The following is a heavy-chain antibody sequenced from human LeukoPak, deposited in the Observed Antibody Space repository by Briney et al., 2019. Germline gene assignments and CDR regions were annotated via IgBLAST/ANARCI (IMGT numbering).Heavy chain of an antibody. J-gene: IGHJ4*02. CDR1: GGSISSYY. V-gene: IGHV4-59*01. CDR2: IYYSGST. CDR3: ASHRALGEIDY. Sequence: SETLSLTCTVSGGSISSYYWSWIRQPPGKGLEWIGYIYYSGSTYYNPSLKSRVTISVDTSKNQFSLKLNSVTAADTAVYYCASHRALGEIDYWGQGTLVTVSS. D-gene: IGHD3-10*01.